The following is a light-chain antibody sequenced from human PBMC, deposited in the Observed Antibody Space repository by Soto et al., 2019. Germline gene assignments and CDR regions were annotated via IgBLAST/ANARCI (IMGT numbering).Light chain of an antibody. J-gene: IGKJ1*01. CDR1: QSVSSSY. CDR2: GAS. V-gene: IGKV3-20*01. CDR3: QPYGTSPTWT. Sequence: EIVLTQSPGTLSLSPGERATLSCRASQSVSSSYLAWYQQKPGQAPRLLIYGASSKATGIPDRFSGSGSGTAFTLTISRLEPEDFAVYYCQPYGTSPTWTFGQGTKVEIK.